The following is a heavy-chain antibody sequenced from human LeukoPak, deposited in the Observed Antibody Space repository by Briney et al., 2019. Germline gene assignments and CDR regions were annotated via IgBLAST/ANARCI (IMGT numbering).Heavy chain of an antibody. V-gene: IGHV5-51*01. Sequence: GESLKISCKGSGYSFTSYWIGWVRQMPGKGLEWMGIIYPGDSDTRYSPSFQGQVTISADKSISTAYLQWSSLKASDTAMYYCARDSDCYDSSGYHAFDIWGQGTMVTVSS. CDR1: GYSFTSYW. CDR2: IYPGDSDT. D-gene: IGHD3-22*01. J-gene: IGHJ3*02. CDR3: ARDSDCYDSSGYHAFDI.